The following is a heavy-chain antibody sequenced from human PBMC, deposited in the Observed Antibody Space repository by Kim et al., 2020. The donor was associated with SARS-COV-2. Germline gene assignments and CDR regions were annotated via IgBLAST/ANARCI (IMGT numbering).Heavy chain of an antibody. CDR2: IYPGGSDT. Sequence: GESLKISCKGSGYSFSNYWIGWVRQMPGKGLEWMGIIYPGGSDTKYSPSFEGQVTISADKSISTAYLQWSRLRASDTAMYYCARQRGYSTGRGGYYYYVMDVWGQGSTVTVS. CDR1: GYSFSNYW. J-gene: IGHJ6*02. CDR3: ARQRGYSTGRGGYYYYVMDV. V-gene: IGHV5-51*01. D-gene: IGHD3-10*01.